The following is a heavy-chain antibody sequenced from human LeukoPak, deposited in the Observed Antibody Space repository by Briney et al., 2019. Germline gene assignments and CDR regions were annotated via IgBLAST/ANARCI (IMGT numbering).Heavy chain of an antibody. CDR1: GYTFTSYY. V-gene: IGHV1-46*01. J-gene: IGHJ6*02. D-gene: IGHD6-13*01. CDR2: INPSGGST. Sequence: ASVKVSCKASGYTFTSYYMHWVRQAPGQGLEWMGIINPSGGSTSYAQKFQGRVTMTRDTSTSTVYMELSSLRSEDTAVYYCARGYEGIAAVRIYYYYYGMDVWGQGTTVTVSS. CDR3: ARGYEGIAAVRIYYYYYGMDV.